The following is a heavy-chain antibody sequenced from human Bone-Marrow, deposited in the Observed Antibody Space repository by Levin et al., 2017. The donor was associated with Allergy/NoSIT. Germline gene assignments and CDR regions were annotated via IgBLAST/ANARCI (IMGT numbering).Heavy chain of an antibody. CDR2: IKTIAHGGTT. Sequence: GESLKISCAASGFSFTDAWMSWVRQAPGKGLEWVGRIKTIAHGGTTEYGTPVKGRFSISRDDSKDMVYLQMNSLQTEDTAVYYCTTDFHLVTTMRSFCSGGNCYPFWGQGTLVKVSS. CDR3: TTDFHLVTTMRSFCSGGNCYPF. CDR1: GFSFTDAW. J-gene: IGHJ4*02. V-gene: IGHV3-15*01. D-gene: IGHD2-15*01.